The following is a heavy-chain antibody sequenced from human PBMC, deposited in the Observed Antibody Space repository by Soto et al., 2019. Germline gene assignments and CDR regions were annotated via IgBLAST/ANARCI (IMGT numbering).Heavy chain of an antibody. D-gene: IGHD2-15*01. CDR3: APVWFYLLVLMVYASCSGGSCYLSRWDY. J-gene: IGHJ4*02. V-gene: IGHV4-34*01. CDR2: INHSGST. CDR1: GGSFSGYY. Sequence: PSETLSLTCAVYGGSFSGYYWSWIRQPPGKGLEWIGEINHSGSTNYNPSLKSRVTISVDTSKNQFSLKLSSVTAADTAVYYCAPVWFYLLVLMVYASCSGGSCYLSRWDYWGQGTLVTVSS.